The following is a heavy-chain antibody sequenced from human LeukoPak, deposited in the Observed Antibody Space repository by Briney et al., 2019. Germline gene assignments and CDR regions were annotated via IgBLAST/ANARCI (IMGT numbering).Heavy chain of an antibody. CDR1: GGSISSYY. J-gene: IGHJ6*03. CDR3: ARYRRSGYSRFDYYYYMDV. D-gene: IGHD3-3*01. CDR2: IYTSGST. V-gene: IGHV4-4*07. Sequence: SETLSLTCTVSGGSISSYYWSWIRQPAGKGLEWIGRIYTSGSTNYNPSLKSRVTMSVDTSKNQFSLKLSSVTAADTAVYYCARYRRSGYSRFDYYYYMDVWGKGTTVTVSS.